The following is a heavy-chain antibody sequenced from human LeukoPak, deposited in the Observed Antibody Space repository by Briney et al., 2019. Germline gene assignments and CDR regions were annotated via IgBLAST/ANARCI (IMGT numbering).Heavy chain of an antibody. J-gene: IGHJ4*02. CDR3: ARVVVPAAVPYFDY. V-gene: IGHV3-21*01. Sequence: PGGSLRLSCAASGFTFSSYSMNWVRQAPGKGLEWVSSISSSSSYIYYADSVKGRFTISRANATNSLYLQMNSLSAAATAVYYCARVVVPAAVPYFDYWGQRTLVTVSS. D-gene: IGHD2-2*01. CDR2: ISSSSSYI. CDR1: GFTFSSYS.